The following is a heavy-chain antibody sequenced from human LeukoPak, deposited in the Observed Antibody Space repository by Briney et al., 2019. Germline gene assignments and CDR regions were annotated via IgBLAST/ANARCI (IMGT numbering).Heavy chain of an antibody. Sequence: PGGSLRLSCAASGLTFSNAWMSWVRQAPGKGLEWVSSISSSSSYIYYADSVKGRFTISRDNAKNSLYLQMNSLRAEDTAVYYCARMYCSSTSCPNDYWGQGTLVTVSS. CDR3: ARMYCSSTSCPNDY. CDR2: ISSSSSYI. D-gene: IGHD2-2*01. J-gene: IGHJ4*02. CDR1: GLTFSNAW. V-gene: IGHV3-21*01.